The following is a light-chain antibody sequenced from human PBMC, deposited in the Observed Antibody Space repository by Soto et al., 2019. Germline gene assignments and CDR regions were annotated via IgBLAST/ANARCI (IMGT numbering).Light chain of an antibody. CDR1: QSVSSSY. Sequence: EFVLTQSPGTLSLSPGERATLSCRASQSVSSSYLAWYQQKPGQAPRILIYGASTRATGIPDRFSGSGSGTDFTLTISRLEPEDFAVYYCQQRTDWPMTFGQGTRLEIK. CDR3: QQRTDWPMT. V-gene: IGKV3D-20*02. J-gene: IGKJ5*01. CDR2: GAS.